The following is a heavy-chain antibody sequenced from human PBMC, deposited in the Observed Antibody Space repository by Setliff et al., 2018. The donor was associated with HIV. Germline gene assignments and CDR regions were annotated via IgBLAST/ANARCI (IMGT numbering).Heavy chain of an antibody. D-gene: IGHD6-13*01. CDR3: AKGRYSSSWYYFDY. J-gene: IGHJ4*02. CDR2: ITWNSGSI. V-gene: IGHV3-9*03. Sequence: SLKISCAASGFTFDDYAMHWVRQAPGKGLEWVSGITWNSGSIAYADSVKGRFTISRDNAKNSLYLQMNSLRAEDMALYYCAKGRYSSSWYYFDYWGQGTLVTVSS. CDR1: GFTFDDYA.